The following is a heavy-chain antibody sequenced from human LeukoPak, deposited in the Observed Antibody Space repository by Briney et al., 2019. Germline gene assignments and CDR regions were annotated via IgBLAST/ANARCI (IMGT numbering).Heavy chain of an antibody. Sequence: GESLKISCKGSGYSFTSYSIGWVRQMPGKGLRWLGIIYPGDSDTRYSPSFQGQVTISADESISTAYLQWSSLKASDTAMYYCATNGEYYYGSGSGSYYYHYGMDVWGQGTTVTVSS. J-gene: IGHJ6*02. CDR2: IYPGDSDT. CDR3: ATNGEYYYGSGSGSYYYHYGMDV. D-gene: IGHD3-10*01. V-gene: IGHV5-51*01. CDR1: GYSFTSYS.